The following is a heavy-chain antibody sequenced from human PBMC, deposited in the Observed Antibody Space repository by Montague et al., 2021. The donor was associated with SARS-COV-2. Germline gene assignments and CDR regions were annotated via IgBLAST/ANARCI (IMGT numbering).Heavy chain of an antibody. D-gene: IGHD2/OR15-2a*01. CDR2: ISWNSGFL. Sequence: SLRLSCAASGFIFDDYAMHWVRQAPGKGLEWVSGISWNSGFLGYADSVKGRFTISRANAKNSLYLQMNSLRAEDTALYYCAKDTISTSGWQTYFDYWGQGTLVTVSS. CDR3: AKDTISTSGWQTYFDY. V-gene: IGHV3-9*01. J-gene: IGHJ4*02. CDR1: GFIFDDYA.